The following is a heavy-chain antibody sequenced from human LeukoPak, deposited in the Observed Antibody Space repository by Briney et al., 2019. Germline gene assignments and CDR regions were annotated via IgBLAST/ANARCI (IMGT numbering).Heavy chain of an antibody. CDR1: GLTVSRNY. J-gene: IGHJ3*02. D-gene: IGHD7-27*01. Sequence: PGGSLTLTCAASGLTVSRNYMSWVRQAPGQGLEWGSVIYSGGSTIYADSEKGRFTSSRDNSKNTLFLKMISLRAEDTAVYYCARDMGDWGRAFDIWGQGTMVTVSS. CDR3: ARDMGDWGRAFDI. CDR2: IYSGGST. V-gene: IGHV3-53*01.